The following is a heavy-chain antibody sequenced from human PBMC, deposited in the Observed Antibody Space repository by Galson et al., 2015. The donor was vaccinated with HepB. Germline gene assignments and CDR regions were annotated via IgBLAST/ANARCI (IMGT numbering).Heavy chain of an antibody. CDR1: GFTFSSYN. D-gene: IGHD3-22*01. J-gene: IGHJ3*02. CDR3: ARLHGGSSGYHAFDI. V-gene: IGHV3-48*01. Sequence: SLRLSCAASGFTFSSYNMNWVRQAPGKGLKWVSYISSSSSIIYYADSVKGRFTTSRDNAKNSLYLQMNGLRAEDTAVFYCARLHGGSSGYHAFDIWGQGTMVTVSS. CDR2: ISSSSSII.